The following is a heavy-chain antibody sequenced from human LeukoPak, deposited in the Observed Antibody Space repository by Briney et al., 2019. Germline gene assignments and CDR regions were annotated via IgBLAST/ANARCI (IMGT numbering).Heavy chain of an antibody. D-gene: IGHD6-6*01. CDR3: ARRGAARRYDGMDV. CDR1: GGSTNSSSYY. Sequence: SETLSLTCTVSGGSTNSSSYYWGWIRQPPGKGLEWIGSIYYSGSTYYNPSLKSRVTISVDRFKNLLSLRVTSVTVADTAVYYCARRGAARRYDGMDVWGQGTTVTVSS. J-gene: IGHJ6*02. CDR2: IYYSGST. V-gene: IGHV4-39*01.